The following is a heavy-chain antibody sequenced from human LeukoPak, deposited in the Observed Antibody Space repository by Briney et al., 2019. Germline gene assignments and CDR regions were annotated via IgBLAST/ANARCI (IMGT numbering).Heavy chain of an antibody. CDR2: ISGSGGST. CDR3: AKDQTIFGVVQDQYFDY. V-gene: IGHV3-23*01. Sequence: GGSLRLSCAASGFTFSSYAMSWVRQAPGKGLEWVSAISGSGGSTYYADSVKGRFTISRVNSKNTLYLQMNSLRAEDTAVYYCAKDQTIFGVVQDQYFDYWGQGTLVTVSS. D-gene: IGHD3-3*01. CDR1: GFTFSSYA. J-gene: IGHJ4*02.